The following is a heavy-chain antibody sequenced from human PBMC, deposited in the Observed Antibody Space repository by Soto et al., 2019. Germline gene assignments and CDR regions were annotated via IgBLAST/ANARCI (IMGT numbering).Heavy chain of an antibody. J-gene: IGHJ6*02. Sequence: PGGSLRLSCAASGFTFSSYWMHWVRQAPGKGLVWVSRINSDGSSTSYADSVKGRFTISRDNAKNTLYLQMNSLRAEDTAVYYCARVDYGDFYYYYYGMDVWGQGTTVTVSS. D-gene: IGHD4-17*01. CDR1: GFTFSSYW. CDR3: ARVDYGDFYYYYYGMDV. CDR2: INSDGSST. V-gene: IGHV3-74*01.